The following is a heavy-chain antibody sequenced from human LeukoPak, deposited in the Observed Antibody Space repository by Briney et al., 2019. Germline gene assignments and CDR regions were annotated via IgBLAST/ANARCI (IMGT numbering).Heavy chain of an antibody. J-gene: IGHJ4*02. Sequence: ASVKVSCKASGYSFTSYYIHWVRQAPGQGLEWMAMINPSGGSTTYAQKFQGRVTMTTDTSTRTVYMELSSLRSEDTAVYYCARDGVFDSSGYYDFDYWGQGTLVTVSS. CDR2: INPSGGST. D-gene: IGHD3-22*01. CDR1: GYSFTSYY. CDR3: ARDGVFDSSGYYDFDY. V-gene: IGHV1-46*01.